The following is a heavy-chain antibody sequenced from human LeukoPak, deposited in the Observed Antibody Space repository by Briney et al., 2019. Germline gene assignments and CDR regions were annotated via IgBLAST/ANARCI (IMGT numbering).Heavy chain of an antibody. V-gene: IGHV6-1*01. CDR3: VRGVPGGVSFDV. Sequence: SQTLSLTCDISGDCVSSNTAAWNWIMQSPSRGLEWLGRTYYRSTWYRDYALSVKSQMPINSDTSRDQVSLQLNSVTPEDTGLYYSVRGVPGGVSFDVWGQGTMLTVSS. CDR2: TYYRSTWYR. CDR1: GDCVSSNTAA. J-gene: IGHJ3*01. D-gene: IGHD3-16*01.